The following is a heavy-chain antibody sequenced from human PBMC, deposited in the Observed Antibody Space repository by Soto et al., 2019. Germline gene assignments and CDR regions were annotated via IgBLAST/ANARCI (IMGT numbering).Heavy chain of an antibody. V-gene: IGHV3-23*01. CDR2: ISGSGGST. Sequence: GGSLRLSCAASGFTFSSYAMSWVRQAPGKGLEGVSAISGSGGSTSYADSVKGRFTISRDNSKNTLYLQMNSLRAEDTAVYYCAKPPGLLFDYWGQGTLVTVSS. D-gene: IGHD3-22*01. J-gene: IGHJ4*02. CDR3: AKPPGLLFDY. CDR1: GFTFSSYA.